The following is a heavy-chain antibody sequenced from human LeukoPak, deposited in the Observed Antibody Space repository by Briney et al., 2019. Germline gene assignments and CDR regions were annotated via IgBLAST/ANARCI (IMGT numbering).Heavy chain of an antibody. CDR1: GYTFTSYD. CDR3: ARLGYDFWSGRGGFDY. Sequence: GASVKVSCKASGYTFTSYDINWVRQATGQGLEWMGWMNPNSGNTGYAQKFQGRVTMTRNTSISTAYMEPSSLRSEDTAVYYCARLGYDFWSGRGGFDYWGQGTLVTVSS. J-gene: IGHJ4*02. V-gene: IGHV1-8*01. CDR2: MNPNSGNT. D-gene: IGHD3-3*01.